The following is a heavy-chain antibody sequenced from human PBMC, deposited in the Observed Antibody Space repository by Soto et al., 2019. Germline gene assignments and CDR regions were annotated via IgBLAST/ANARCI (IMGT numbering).Heavy chain of an antibody. CDR3: ARDSRKGIAAAGTGVSY. J-gene: IGHJ4*02. V-gene: IGHV3-11*01. D-gene: IGHD6-13*01. CDR2: ISSSGSTI. CDR1: GFTFSDYY. Sequence: GGSLRLSCAASGFTFSDYYMSWIRQAPGKGLEWVSYISSSGSTIYYADSVRGRFTISRDNAKNSLYLQMNSLRAEDTAVYYCARDSRKGIAAAGTGVSYWGQGTLVTVSS.